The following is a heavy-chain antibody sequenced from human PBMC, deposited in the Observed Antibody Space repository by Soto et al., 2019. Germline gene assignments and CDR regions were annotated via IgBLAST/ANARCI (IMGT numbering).Heavy chain of an antibody. J-gene: IGHJ6*02. V-gene: IGHV4-34*01. CDR2: INHSGST. D-gene: IGHD6-6*01. Sequence: PSETLSLTCAVYGESFSGYYWSWIRQPPGKGLEWLGEINHSGSTNCSPSLKSRVTISVDTSKNHFSLKLNSVTAADTAVYYCAREGSRSFYYYYGVDVWGQGTTVSVSS. CDR1: GESFSGYY. CDR3: AREGSRSFYYYYGVDV.